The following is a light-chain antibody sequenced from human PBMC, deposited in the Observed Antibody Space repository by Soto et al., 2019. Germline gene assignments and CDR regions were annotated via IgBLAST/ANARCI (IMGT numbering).Light chain of an antibody. J-gene: IGKJ3*01. Sequence: EIVLTQSPGTLSLSPRERATLSCRASQSVASSYLAWYQQKPGQAPRLLIYRASIRATGIPDRFSGSGSGTDFTLTISRLEPEDFAVYYCHQYARSPLTFGPGTKVDI. V-gene: IGKV3-20*01. CDR1: QSVASSY. CDR2: RAS. CDR3: HQYARSPLT.